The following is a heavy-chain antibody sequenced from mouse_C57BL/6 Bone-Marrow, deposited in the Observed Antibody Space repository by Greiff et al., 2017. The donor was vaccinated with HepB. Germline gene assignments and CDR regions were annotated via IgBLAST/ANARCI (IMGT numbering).Heavy chain of an antibody. CDR2: ISYDGSN. J-gene: IGHJ2*01. V-gene: IGHV3-6*01. CDR3: ARDSAPITTVVARDY. Sequence: EVQLQESGPGLVKPSQSLSLTCSVTGYSITSGYYWNWIRQFPGNKLEWMGYISYDGSNNYNPSLKNRISITRDTSKNQFFLKLNSVTTEDTATYYCARDSAPITTVVARDYWGQGTTLTVSS. D-gene: IGHD1-1*01. CDR1: GYSITSGYY.